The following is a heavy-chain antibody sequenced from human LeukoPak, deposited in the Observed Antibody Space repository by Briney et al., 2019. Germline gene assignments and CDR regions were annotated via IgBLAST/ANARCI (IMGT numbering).Heavy chain of an antibody. CDR2: INPNSGGT. CDR3: ARGFFYDYVWGSYRRLGSKINWFDP. V-gene: IGHV1-2*02. CDR1: GYTFTGYY. D-gene: IGHD3-16*02. Sequence: ASVKVSCKASGYTFTGYYMHWVRQAPGQGLEWMGWINPNSGGTNYAQKFQGRVTMTRDTSISTAYMELSRVRSDDTAVYYCARGFFYDYVWGSYRRLGSKINWFDPWGQGTLVTVSS. J-gene: IGHJ5*02.